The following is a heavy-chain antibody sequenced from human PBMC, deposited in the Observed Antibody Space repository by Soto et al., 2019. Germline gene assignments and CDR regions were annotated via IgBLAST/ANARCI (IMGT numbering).Heavy chain of an antibody. CDR2: IYTGGST. V-gene: IGHV3-53*01. CDR3: ARATRYFGSFDA. Sequence: GGSLRLSCAASGFNVSNNYMTWFRQAPGKGLEWVSIIYTGGSTYYGESVKGRSTISRDSSKNTVFLQVNSLRGEDTAVYYCARATRYFGSFDAWGQGTLVTVSS. CDR1: GFNVSNNY. D-gene: IGHD1-1*01. J-gene: IGHJ4*02.